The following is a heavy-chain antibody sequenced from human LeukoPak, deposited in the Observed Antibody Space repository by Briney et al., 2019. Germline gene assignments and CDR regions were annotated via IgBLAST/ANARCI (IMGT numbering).Heavy chain of an antibody. J-gene: IGHJ4*02. D-gene: IGHD3-22*01. V-gene: IGHV3-23*01. CDR3: AKGGYYDSSGYIDY. CDR2: ISGSGGST. CDR1: GFTFSSYA. Sequence: GGSLRLSCAASGFTFSSYAMSRVRQAPGKGLEWVSAISGSGGSTYYADSVKGRFTISRDNSKNTLYLQMNSLRAEDTAVYYCAKGGYYDSSGYIDYWGQGTLVTVSS.